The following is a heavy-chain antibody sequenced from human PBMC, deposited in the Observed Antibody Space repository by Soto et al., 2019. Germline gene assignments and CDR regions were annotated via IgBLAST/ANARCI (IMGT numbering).Heavy chain of an antibody. CDR2: ISAYNGNT. CDR1: GYTFTSYG. CDR3: ARDLAALVYYYYYYYGMDV. Sequence: QVQLVQSGAEVKKPGASVKVSCKASGYTFTSYGISWVRQAPGQGLEWMGGISAYNGNTNYAQKLQGRVTMTTDTSTSTAYMELRSLRSDDTAVYYCARDLAALVYYYYYYYGMDVWGQGTTVTVSS. V-gene: IGHV1-18*04. J-gene: IGHJ6*02. D-gene: IGHD6-13*01.